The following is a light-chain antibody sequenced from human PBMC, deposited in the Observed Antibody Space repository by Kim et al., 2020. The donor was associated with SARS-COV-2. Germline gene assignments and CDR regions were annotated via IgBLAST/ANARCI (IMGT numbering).Light chain of an antibody. CDR2: DVT. V-gene: IGLV2-11*03. CDR3: CSYTGTYTWV. CDR1: SSDVGGNNY. Sequence: GQSVTISCTGTSSDVGGNNYVSWYRQQPGKAPKLVIYDVTKRPSGVPDRFSGSKSANTASLTISGLQAEDEADYYCCSYTGTYTWVFGGGTQLTVL. J-gene: IGLJ3*02.